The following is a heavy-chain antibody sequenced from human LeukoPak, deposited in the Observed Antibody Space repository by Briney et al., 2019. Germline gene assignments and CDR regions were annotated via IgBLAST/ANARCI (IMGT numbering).Heavy chain of an antibody. D-gene: IGHD3-22*01. J-gene: IGHJ6*02. CDR3: ARDQYYYDSSGYYYLDYYYYGMDV. V-gene: IGHV3-21*01. CDR1: GFTFISYR. Sequence: GGSLRLPCPASGFTFISYRMNGVGPPPGKGREWVSSISICSSYKYYQDSGKGRFTIARDNAKNSLYLQMNSLRAEDTAVYYCARDQYYYDSSGYYYLDYYYYGMDVWGQGTTVTVSS. CDR2: ISICSSYK.